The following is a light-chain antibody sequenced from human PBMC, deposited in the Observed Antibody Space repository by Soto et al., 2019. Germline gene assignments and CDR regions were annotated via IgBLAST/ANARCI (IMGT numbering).Light chain of an antibody. CDR2: GAS. Sequence: EIVLTQSPGTLSLSPGERASLSCRASQSVASAYLAWYQHKPGQAPRLLIFGASSRATGIPDRFSGSGSGTDFTLTISRLEPEDYAVYYCQQYGASRWTFGQGTKLEAK. CDR1: QSVASAY. J-gene: IGKJ1*01. V-gene: IGKV3-20*01. CDR3: QQYGASRWT.